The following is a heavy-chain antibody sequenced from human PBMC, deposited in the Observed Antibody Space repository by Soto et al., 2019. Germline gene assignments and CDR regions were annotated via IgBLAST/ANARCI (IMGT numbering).Heavy chain of an antibody. CDR3: ARSIVVVTALDY. D-gene: IGHD2-21*02. CDR1: GYRFIDYG. J-gene: IGHJ4*02. CDR2: INAGNGNT. V-gene: IGHV1-3*01. Sequence: GASVKVSCKASGYRFIDYGITWVRQAPGQRLEWMGWINAGNGNTKYSQKFQGRVTITRDTSASTAYMELSSLRSEDTAVYYCARSIVVVTALDYWGQGTLVTSPQ.